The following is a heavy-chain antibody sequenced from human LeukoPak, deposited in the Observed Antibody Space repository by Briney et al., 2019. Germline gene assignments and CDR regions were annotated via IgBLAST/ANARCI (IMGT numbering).Heavy chain of an antibody. CDR3: AKDDAWLQYNY. CDR2: ISGSGDTT. CDR1: GFTFTSYS. V-gene: IGHV3-23*01. Sequence: GGSLRLSCAASGFTFTSYSMNWVRQAPGKGVEWVSGISGSGDTTYYADSVKGRFTISRDNSKNTLYLQMNSLRVEDTAVFYCAKDDAWLQYNYWGQGTLVTVSS. J-gene: IGHJ4*02. D-gene: IGHD5-24*01.